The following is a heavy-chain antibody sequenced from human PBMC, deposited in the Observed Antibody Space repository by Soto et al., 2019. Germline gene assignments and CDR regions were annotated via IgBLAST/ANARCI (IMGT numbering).Heavy chain of an antibody. CDR3: AREETGHGYTYLDF. CDR2: VGDGGAT. J-gene: IGHJ4*02. D-gene: IGHD3-16*01. CDR1: GSTFSSYD. Sequence: EVQLVESGGGLVQPGGYLRLSCAASGSTFSSYDMHWVRQATGKGLEWVSAVGDGGATYYPGSVKGRFTISRENAKNSLYLQMNSLRAEDTAVYYCAREETGHGYTYLDFWGQGTLVTVSS. V-gene: IGHV3-13*01.